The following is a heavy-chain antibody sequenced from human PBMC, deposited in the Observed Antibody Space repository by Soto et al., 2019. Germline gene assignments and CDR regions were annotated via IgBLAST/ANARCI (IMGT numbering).Heavy chain of an antibody. D-gene: IGHD3-3*01. Sequence: ASVKVSCKASGYTFTGYYMHWVRQAPGQGLEWMGWINPNSGGTNYAQKFQGWVTMTRDTSISTAYMELSRLRSDDTAVYYCARGCAYYDFLCVYFLHSHAFDLSGPAPLATVPS. CDR2: INPNSGGT. CDR1: GYTFTGYY. V-gene: IGHV1-2*04. J-gene: IGHJ3*01. CDR3: ARGCAYYDFLCVYFLHSHAFDL.